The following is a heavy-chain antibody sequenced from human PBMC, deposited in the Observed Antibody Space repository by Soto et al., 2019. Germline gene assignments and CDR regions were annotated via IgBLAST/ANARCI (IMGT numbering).Heavy chain of an antibody. V-gene: IGHV1-69*02. Sequence: QVQLVQSGAEVKKPGSSVKVSCKASGGTFSSYTFSWVRQAPGQGLEWMGRIIPMLGIANYAQKFQGRVTITADKSTSTAYMELSSLRSEDTAVYYCANRGYSYGFVIYWGQGTLVTVS. D-gene: IGHD5-18*01. J-gene: IGHJ4*02. CDR2: IIPMLGIA. CDR1: GGTFSSYT. CDR3: ANRGYSYGFVIY.